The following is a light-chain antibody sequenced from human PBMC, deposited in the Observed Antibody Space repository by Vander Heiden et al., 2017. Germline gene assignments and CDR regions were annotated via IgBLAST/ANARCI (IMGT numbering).Light chain of an antibody. V-gene: IGLV1-40*01. CDR2: GNS. CDR3: QSYDSSRSGPVV. Sequence: QSVLTHPPSVPSAPGPCVTIPCTWCSSNIGPWYHFHWYQQLPGTAPKLLIYGNSNRPSGVPDRFSGSKSGNSASLAITGLQAEDEADYYCQSYDSSRSGPVVFGGGTKLTVL. CDR1: SSNIGPWYH. J-gene: IGLJ2*01.